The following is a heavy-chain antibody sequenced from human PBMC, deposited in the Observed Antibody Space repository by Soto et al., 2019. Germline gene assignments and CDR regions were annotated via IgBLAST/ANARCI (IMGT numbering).Heavy chain of an antibody. CDR1: GYTFTSYG. Sequence: QVQLVQSGAEVKKPGASVKVSCKASGYTFTSYGISWVRQAPGQGLEWMGWISAYNGNTNYAQKLQGRVIMTTDTSTSTAYMELRSLRSDDTAVYYCARGPPSYYDSSGYYKYFDYWGQGTLVTVSS. D-gene: IGHD3-22*01. CDR3: ARGPPSYYDSSGYYKYFDY. V-gene: IGHV1-18*01. CDR2: ISAYNGNT. J-gene: IGHJ4*02.